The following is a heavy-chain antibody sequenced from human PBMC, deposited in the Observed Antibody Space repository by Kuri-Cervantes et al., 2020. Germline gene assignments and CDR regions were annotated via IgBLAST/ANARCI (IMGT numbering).Heavy chain of an antibody. D-gene: IGHD3-10*01. J-gene: IGHJ4*02. CDR2: IYYSGST. Sequence: SETLSLTCTVSGGSISSYYWSWIRQPPGKGLEWIGYIYYSGSTNYNPSLKSRVTISVDTSKNQFSLKLSSVTAADTAVYYCARATEKVYYYGSGPLDYWGQGTLVTVSS. CDR3: ARATEKVYYYGSGPLDY. CDR1: GGSISSYY. V-gene: IGHV4-59*01.